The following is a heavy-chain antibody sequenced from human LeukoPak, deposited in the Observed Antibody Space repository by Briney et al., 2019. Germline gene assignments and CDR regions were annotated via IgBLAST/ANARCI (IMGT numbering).Heavy chain of an antibody. J-gene: IGHJ4*02. D-gene: IGHD3-22*01. CDR1: GFTFSSYG. V-gene: IGHV3-30*18. CDR2: ISYDGSNK. CDR3: AKGDYYDRTHCDY. Sequence: PGRSLRLSCAASGFTFSSYGMHWVRQAPGKGLEWVAVISYDGSNKYYADSVKGRFTISRDNSKNTLYLQMNSLRAEDTAVYYCAKGDYYDRTHCDYWGQGTLVTVSS.